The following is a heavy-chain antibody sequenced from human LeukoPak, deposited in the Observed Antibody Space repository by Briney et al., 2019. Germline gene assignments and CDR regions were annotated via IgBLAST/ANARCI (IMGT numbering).Heavy chain of an antibody. J-gene: IGHJ4*02. V-gene: IGHV6-1*01. CDR3: ARTGYGPQHYFDY. CDR2: TYYRSRWYS. Sequence: SQTLSLTCAISGDSVSSNSAAWNWIRQSPSRGLEWLGRTYYRSRWYSDSALSVRSRITINPDTSKNQFSLQLNSVTPEDTAVYFCARTGYGPQHYFDYWGQGSLVTVSS. D-gene: IGHD5-18*01. CDR1: GDSVSSNSAA.